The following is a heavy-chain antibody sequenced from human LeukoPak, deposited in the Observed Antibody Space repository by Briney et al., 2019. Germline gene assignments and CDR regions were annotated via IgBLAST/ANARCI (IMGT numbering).Heavy chain of an antibody. CDR3: AKTPTALVRGGYYFDN. CDR2: INHSGST. CDR1: GWSFSGYY. V-gene: IGHV4-34*01. D-gene: IGHD6-6*01. Sequence: SETLSLTCAVYGWSFSGYYWSWIRQPPGKGLEWIGEINHSGSTDYNPSRKSRFTISVDTSKNQVSLKLSSVTAADTAVYYCAKTPTALVRGGYYFDNWGQGTLVTVSS. J-gene: IGHJ4*02.